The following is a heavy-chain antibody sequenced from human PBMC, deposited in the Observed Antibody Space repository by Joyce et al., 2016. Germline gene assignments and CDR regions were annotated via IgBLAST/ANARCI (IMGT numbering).Heavy chain of an antibody. J-gene: IGHJ6*02. CDR3: ARDRNEGYCTSTTCYYYFYYGMDV. V-gene: IGHV4-59*01. CDR2: IHYNGST. Sequence: QVQLQESGPGLVKPSETLSLTCTVSGGSISSYYWSWIRQPRGKGLGGIGYIHYNGSTNYNPSLKSRVTISVDTSKKQFSLKLSSVTAADTAVYYCARDRNEGYCTSTTCYYYFYYGMDVWGQGTTVTVSS. CDR1: GGSISSYY. D-gene: IGHD2-2*01.